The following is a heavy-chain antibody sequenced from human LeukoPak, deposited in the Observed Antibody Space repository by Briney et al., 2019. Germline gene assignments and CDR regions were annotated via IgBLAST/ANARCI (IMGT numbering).Heavy chain of an antibody. D-gene: IGHD3-22*01. J-gene: IGHJ4*02. Sequence: SETLSLTCTVSGGSINGNIYYWSWIRQPAGKGLEWIGRIFASGSTNYNPSLKSRVTISVDTSKNQFSLKLSSVTAADTAVYYCARGYDSSGYMRLGFDYWGQGTLATVSS. CDR3: ARGYDSSGYMRLGFDY. CDR1: GGSINGNIYY. V-gene: IGHV4-61*02. CDR2: IFASGST.